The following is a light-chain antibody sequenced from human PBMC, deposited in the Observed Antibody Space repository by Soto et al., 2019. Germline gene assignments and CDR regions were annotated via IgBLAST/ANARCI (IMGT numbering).Light chain of an antibody. CDR3: TSYTSSSTPYV. Sequence: ALTQPASVSGSPGQSITISCAGTSSDVGGYTYVSWYQQHPGKAPKLMIYDVSNRPSGVSNRFSGSKSGNTASLTISGLQAEDEADYYCTSYTSSSTPYVFGGGTKLTVL. J-gene: IGLJ1*01. CDR1: SSDVGGYTY. V-gene: IGLV2-14*01. CDR2: DVS.